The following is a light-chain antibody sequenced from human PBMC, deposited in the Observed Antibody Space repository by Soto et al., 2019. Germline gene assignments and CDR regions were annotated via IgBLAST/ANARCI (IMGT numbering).Light chain of an antibody. CDR3: QQSFSAPRT. V-gene: IGKV1-39*01. CDR1: QSISFY. Sequence: DIQLTQSPSSLSASVGDRVTITCRASQSISFYLNWYQQRPGKPPNLLIYAGSSLQSGVPSRFSGSGSGTHFTLTIISLQPEDFAIYYCQQSFSAPRTFGQGTKVEIK. CDR2: AGS. J-gene: IGKJ1*01.